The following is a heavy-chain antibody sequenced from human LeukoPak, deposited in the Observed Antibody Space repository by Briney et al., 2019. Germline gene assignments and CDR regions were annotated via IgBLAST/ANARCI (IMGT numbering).Heavy chain of an antibody. J-gene: IGHJ4*02. V-gene: IGHV4-34*01. CDR2: INHSGSI. CDR3: ARGAGIAAAGTSYYFDY. D-gene: IGHD6-13*01. CDR1: GGSFSGYY. Sequence: SETLSLTCAVYGGSFSGYYRSWIRQPPGKGLEWIGEINHSGSINYNPSLKSRVTISVDTSKNQFSLKLSSVTAADTAVYYCARGAGIAAAGTSYYFDYWGQGTLVTVSS.